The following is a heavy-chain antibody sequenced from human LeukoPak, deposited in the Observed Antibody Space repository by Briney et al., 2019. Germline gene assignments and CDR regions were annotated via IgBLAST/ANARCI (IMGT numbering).Heavy chain of an antibody. Sequence: PGGSLRLSCAASGFTFSSYSMNWVRQAPGKGLEWVSSISSSSSYIYYADSVKGRFTISRDNAKNSLYLQMNSLRAEDTAVYYCARDGYGSGFGDYFDYWGQGTLVTVSS. D-gene: IGHD3-10*01. CDR3: ARDGYGSGFGDYFDY. CDR2: ISSSSSYI. CDR1: GFTFSSYS. V-gene: IGHV3-21*04. J-gene: IGHJ4*02.